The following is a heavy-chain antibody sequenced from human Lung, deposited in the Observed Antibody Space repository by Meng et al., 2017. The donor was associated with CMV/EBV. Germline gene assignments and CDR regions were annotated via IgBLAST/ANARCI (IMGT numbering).Heavy chain of an antibody. Sequence: SVKVSXKASDYTFSSYGISWVRQAPGQGLEWMGWISGYNGNTNYAQRLQGRVTMTTDTSTSTAYMELRSLRFDDTAVYYCARDRAMGSSWFDPWGQGTLVTVAS. V-gene: IGHV1-18*01. D-gene: IGHD2-2*01. CDR1: DYTFSSYG. J-gene: IGHJ5*02. CDR2: ISGYNGNT. CDR3: ARDRAMGSSWFDP.